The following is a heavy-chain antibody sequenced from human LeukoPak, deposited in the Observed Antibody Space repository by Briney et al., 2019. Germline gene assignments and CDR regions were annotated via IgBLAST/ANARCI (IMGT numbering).Heavy chain of an antibody. J-gene: IGHJ4*02. CDR2: ISSNGGST. CDR3: ARYYRSGLDY. D-gene: IGHD3-10*01. CDR1: GFTFSTYP. Sequence: GGSLRLSCAAPGFTFSTYPLHWVRQAPGTGLESVSAISSNGGSTYYANSVKGRFTISSDNSKNTLYLQVGSLRAEDMAVYYCARYYRSGLDYWGQGTLVTVSS. V-gene: IGHV3-64*01.